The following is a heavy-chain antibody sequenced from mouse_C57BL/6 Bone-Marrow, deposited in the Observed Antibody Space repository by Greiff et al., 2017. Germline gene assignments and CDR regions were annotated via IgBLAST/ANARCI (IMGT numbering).Heavy chain of an antibody. V-gene: IGHV1-54*01. CDR2: INPGSGGT. CDR1: GYAFTNYL. Sequence: VQLQQSGAELVRPGASVKVSCKASGYAFTNYLIEWVKQRPGQGLEWIGVINPGSGGTNYNEKFKGKATLPADKSSSTAYMKRSGFTSEDSAVYFYARTSCCDFDDWGQGTTLTVSS. J-gene: IGHJ2*01. CDR3: ARTSCCDFDD. D-gene: IGHD3-3*01.